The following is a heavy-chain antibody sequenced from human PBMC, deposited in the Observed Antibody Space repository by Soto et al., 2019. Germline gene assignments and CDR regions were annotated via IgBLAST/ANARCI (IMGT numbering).Heavy chain of an antibody. Sequence: QVQVVESGGGVVQPGRSLRLSCAASGFAFNSYIMHWVRQAPGKGLEWVASIWYDGTKKYYGDSVKGRFTLSRDNAKNTVELQMNSLRGEDTAVYYWANTLTGPTDYWGQATLVTVSS. D-gene: IGHD7-27*01. V-gene: IGHV3-33*03. CDR2: IWYDGTKK. CDR1: GFAFNSYI. J-gene: IGHJ4*02. CDR3: ANTLTGPTDY.